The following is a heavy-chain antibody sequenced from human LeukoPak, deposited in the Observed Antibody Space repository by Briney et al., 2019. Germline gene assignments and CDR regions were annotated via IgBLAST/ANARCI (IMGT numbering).Heavy chain of an antibody. D-gene: IGHD6-13*01. CDR1: GGSISSSSYY. Sequence: PSETLSLTCTVSGGSISSSSYYWGWIRQPPGKGLEWIGSICYSGSTYYNPSLKSRVTISVDTSKNQFSLKLSSVTAADTAVYYCARSLPGIAAAGNDYWGQGTLVTVSS. CDR2: ICYSGST. J-gene: IGHJ4*02. CDR3: ARSLPGIAAAGNDY. V-gene: IGHV4-39*07.